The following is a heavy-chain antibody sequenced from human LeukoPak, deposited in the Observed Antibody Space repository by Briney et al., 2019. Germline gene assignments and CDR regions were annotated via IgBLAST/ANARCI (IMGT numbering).Heavy chain of an antibody. D-gene: IGHD1-14*01. CDR2: ISGSGGST. CDR3: AKDHPSGYYFDY. V-gene: IGHV3-23*01. J-gene: IGHJ4*02. Sequence: GGSLRLSCAASGFAFSTYAMSWVRQAPGKGLEWVSAISGSGGSTFNADSVKGRFTISRDNSKNTLFLQMNSLRAEDTAIYYCAKDHPSGYYFDYWGQGTLVTVSS. CDR1: GFAFSTYA.